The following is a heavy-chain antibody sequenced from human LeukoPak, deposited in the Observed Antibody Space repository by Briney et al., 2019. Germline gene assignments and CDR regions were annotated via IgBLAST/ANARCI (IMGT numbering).Heavy chain of an antibody. CDR2: IYYSGST. V-gene: IGHV4-61*01. CDR1: GYSISNAYY. D-gene: IGHD6-13*01. Sequence: SETLSLTCSVSGYSISNAYYWSWIRQPPGKGLEWIAYIYYSGSTNYNPSLKSRVTISVDTSKNQFSLKLSSVTAADTAVYYCARVYYSNSYDYWYFDLWGRGTLVTVSS. CDR3: ARVYYSNSYDYWYFDL. J-gene: IGHJ2*01.